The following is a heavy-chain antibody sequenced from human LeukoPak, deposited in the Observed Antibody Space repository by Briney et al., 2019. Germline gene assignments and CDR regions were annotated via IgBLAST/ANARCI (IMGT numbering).Heavy chain of an antibody. J-gene: IGHJ4*02. CDR3: ASAASAPHVYYFDY. CDR2: INYRGST. CDR1: GGSISSSSYY. Sequence: PSETLSLTCTVSGGSISSSSYYWGWIRQPPGKGLEWIGTINYRGSTYYNPSLKSRVTISVDTSKNQFSLRLSSVTAADTAVYYCASAASAPHVYYFDYWGQGTLVTVSS. D-gene: IGHD3-10*01. V-gene: IGHV4-39*01.